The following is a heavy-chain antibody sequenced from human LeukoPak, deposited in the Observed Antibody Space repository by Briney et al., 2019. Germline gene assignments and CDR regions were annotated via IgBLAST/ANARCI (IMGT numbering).Heavy chain of an antibody. V-gene: IGHV1-2*02. CDR2: INPNSGGT. CDR1: GFTFTGYY. CDR3: ASAMTTVTQFLLDY. D-gene: IGHD4-17*01. J-gene: IGHJ4*02. Sequence: GRSLRLSCAASGFTFTGYYMHWVRQAPGQGLEWMGWINPNSGGTNYAQKFQGRVTMTRDTSISTAYMELSRLRSDDTAVYYCASAMTTVTQFLLDYWGQGTLVTVSS.